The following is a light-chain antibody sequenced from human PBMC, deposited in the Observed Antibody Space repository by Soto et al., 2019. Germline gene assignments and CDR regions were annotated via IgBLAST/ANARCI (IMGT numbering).Light chain of an antibody. J-gene: IGKJ2*01. V-gene: IGKV1-27*01. CDR3: QKYNSATYT. CDR2: AAS. CDR1: QGISNY. Sequence: DIQMTQSPSSLSASVGDRVTMTCRASQGISNYLAWYQQKPGKVPKLLIYAASTLQSGVPSRFSGSGSGTDFTLTISSLQPEDVANSYYQKYNSATYTSGQGTKLEIK.